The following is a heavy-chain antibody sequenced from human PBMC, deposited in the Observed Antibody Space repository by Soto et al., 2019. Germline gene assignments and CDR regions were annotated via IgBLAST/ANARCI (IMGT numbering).Heavy chain of an antibody. CDR3: ARDKHYYDSSGYYYPNDY. D-gene: IGHD3-22*01. CDR1: GFTFSSYA. V-gene: IGHV3-30-3*01. J-gene: IGHJ4*02. CDR2: ISYDGSNK. Sequence: GGSLRLSCAASGFTFSSYAMHWVRQAPGKGLEWVAVISYDGSNKYYADSVKGRFTISRDNSKNTLYLQMNSLRAEDTAVYYCARDKHYYDSSGYYYPNDYWGQGTLVTVSS.